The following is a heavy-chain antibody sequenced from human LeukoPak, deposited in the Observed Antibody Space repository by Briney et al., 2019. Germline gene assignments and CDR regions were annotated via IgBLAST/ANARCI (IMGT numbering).Heavy chain of an antibody. Sequence: GGSLRLSCAASEFTFSSYEMNWVRQAPGKGLEWVSYISSGGSAIYYADSVKGRFTISRDNAKNSLFLQLNSLRAEDTAVYYCARDREELDKDFDYWGQGTLVTVSS. D-gene: IGHD1-1*01. V-gene: IGHV3-48*03. J-gene: IGHJ4*02. CDR2: ISSGGSAI. CDR3: ARDREELDKDFDY. CDR1: EFTFSSYE.